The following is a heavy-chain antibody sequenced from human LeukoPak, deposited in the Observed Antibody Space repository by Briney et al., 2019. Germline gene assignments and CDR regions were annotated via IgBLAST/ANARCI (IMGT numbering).Heavy chain of an antibody. J-gene: IGHJ3*02. CDR1: GYTFTSYD. V-gene: IGHV1-8*01. CDR3: ARESAYYYDSSGYYIDI. CDR2: MNPNSGNT. Sequence: ASVKVSCKASGYTFTSYDINWVRQATGQGLEWMGWMNPNSGNTGYAQKFQGRVTMTRNTSISTAYMGLSSLRSEDTAVYYRARESAYYYDSSGYYIDIWGQGTMVTVSS. D-gene: IGHD3-22*01.